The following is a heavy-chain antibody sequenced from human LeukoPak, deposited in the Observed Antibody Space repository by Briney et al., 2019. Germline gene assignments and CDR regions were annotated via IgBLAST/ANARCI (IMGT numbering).Heavy chain of an antibody. D-gene: IGHD2-21*01. CDR1: DESLSGYF. J-gene: IGHJ1*01. Sequence: SETLSLTCAVYDESLSGYFCFWIRQPPGTPLEWIGEIYRSTFINYNPSLKSRLTISMDTSKNQFSLKVTSVTAADTAMYYCGIVATTRQYWGQGTLVTVSS. CDR3: GIVATTRQY. CDR2: IYRSTFI. V-gene: IGHV4-34*01.